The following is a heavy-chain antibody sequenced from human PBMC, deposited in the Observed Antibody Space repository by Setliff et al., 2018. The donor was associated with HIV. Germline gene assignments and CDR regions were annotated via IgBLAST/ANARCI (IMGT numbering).Heavy chain of an antibody. CDR3: ATYLSDNYLDGAFDI. CDR2: IYTSGST. V-gene: IGHV4-4*08. Sequence: SETLSLTCTVSGGSISSHYWSWIRQPPGKGLEWIGHIYTSGSTNYNPSLKSRVTMSVGTSKNQFSLKLSSVTAADTAVYFCATYLSDNYLDGAFDIWGRGTMVTVSS. D-gene: IGHD3-3*01. J-gene: IGHJ3*02. CDR1: GGSISSHY.